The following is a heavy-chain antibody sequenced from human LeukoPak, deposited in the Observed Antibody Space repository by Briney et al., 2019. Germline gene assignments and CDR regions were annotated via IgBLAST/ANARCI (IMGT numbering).Heavy chain of an antibody. CDR3: VCGSGITGWFDP. CDR1: GYSISSGYY. V-gene: IGHV4-38-2*01. J-gene: IGHJ5*02. CDR2: IYHSGST. D-gene: IGHD3-10*01. Sequence: SKTLSLTCAVSGYSISSGYYWGWIRQPPGKRLEWIGSIYHSGSTYYNPSLKSRFTISVDTSKNQFSLKLSSVTAADTAVYYCVCGSGITGWFDPWGQGTLVTVSS.